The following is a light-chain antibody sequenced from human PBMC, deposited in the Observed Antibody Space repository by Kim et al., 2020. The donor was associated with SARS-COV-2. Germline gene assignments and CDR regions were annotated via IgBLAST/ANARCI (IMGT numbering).Light chain of an antibody. CDR2: DVT. CDR3: CSYAGSYWV. J-gene: IGLJ3*02. V-gene: IGLV2-11*01. Sequence: PGPSATISCTATSSDVGGYIYVSWYQHHPGKAPKLMIYDVTKRPSGVPDRFSGSKSGNTASLTISGLQAEDEADYYCCSYAGSYWVFGGGTQLTVL. CDR1: SSDVGGYIY.